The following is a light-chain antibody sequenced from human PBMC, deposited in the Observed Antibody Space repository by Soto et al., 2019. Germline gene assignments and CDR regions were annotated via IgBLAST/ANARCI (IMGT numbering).Light chain of an antibody. CDR1: SSDVGGYNY. CDR3: SSYTSRSTLDV. J-gene: IGLJ1*01. Sequence: QSVLTQPASVSGSPGQSITISCTGTSSDVGGYNYVSWYQQHPGKAPKLMIYDVSNRPSGVSNRFSGSKSGNTASLTISGLQAEDEADYYCSSYTSRSTLDVFGTGTKVPVL. V-gene: IGLV2-14*01. CDR2: DVS.